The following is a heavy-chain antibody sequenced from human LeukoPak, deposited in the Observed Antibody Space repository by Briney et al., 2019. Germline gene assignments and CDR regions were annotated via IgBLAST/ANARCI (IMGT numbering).Heavy chain of an antibody. CDR2: ICDSGSI. Sequence: SETLSFTCTVSGGSISSSCWSWIRQSRGMALEWIGNICDSGSIKDNPSLKSRVTISVDTSKKQVSLKLTSVTAADTAVYYCARQFGELSNFDYWGQGTLVTVSS. J-gene: IGHJ4*02. D-gene: IGHD3-10*01. CDR3: ARQFGELSNFDY. V-gene: IGHV4-59*08. CDR1: GGSISSSC.